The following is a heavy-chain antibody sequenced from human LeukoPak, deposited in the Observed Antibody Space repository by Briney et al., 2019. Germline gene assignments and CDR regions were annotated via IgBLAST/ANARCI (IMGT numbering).Heavy chain of an antibody. J-gene: IGHJ2*01. V-gene: IGHV3-21*04. Sequence: GGSLRLSCAASGFTFSSYSMNWVRQAPAKGLEWVSSISSSSSSYIYYADSVKGRFTISRDNAKNSLYLQMNSLRPGDTALYYCAKDISPGSGVVTGLGPYWYFDLWGRGTLVTVSS. CDR3: AKDISPGSGVVTGLGPYWYFDL. CDR2: ISSSSSSYI. CDR1: GFTFSSYS. D-gene: IGHD2-21*02.